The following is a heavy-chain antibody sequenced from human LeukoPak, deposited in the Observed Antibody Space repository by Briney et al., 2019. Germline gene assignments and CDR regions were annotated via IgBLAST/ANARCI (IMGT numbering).Heavy chain of an antibody. J-gene: IGHJ5*02. D-gene: IGHD3-10*01. CDR3: TRQAGYYGSGSYYNSNWFDP. V-gene: IGHV3-73*01. Sequence: GGSLGLSCAASGFTFSGSAMHWVRQASGKGLEWVGRIRSKANSYATAYAASVKGRFTISRDDSKNTAYLQMNSLKTEDTAVYYCTRQAGYYGSGSYYNSNWFDPWGQGTLVTVSS. CDR2: IRSKANSYAT. CDR1: GFTFSGSA.